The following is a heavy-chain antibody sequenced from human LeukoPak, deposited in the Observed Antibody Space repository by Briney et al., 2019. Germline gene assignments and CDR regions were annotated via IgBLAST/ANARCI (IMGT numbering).Heavy chain of an antibody. Sequence: SETLSLTCTVSGGSISSSSYYWGWIRQPPGKGLEWIGSIYYSGSTYYNPSLKSRVTISVDTSKNQFSLKLSLVTAADTAVYYCARLTSPYYDILTGYSPENWFDPWGQGTLVTVSS. J-gene: IGHJ5*02. CDR3: ARLTSPYYDILTGYSPENWFDP. D-gene: IGHD3-9*01. V-gene: IGHV4-39*01. CDR1: GGSISSSSYY. CDR2: IYYSGST.